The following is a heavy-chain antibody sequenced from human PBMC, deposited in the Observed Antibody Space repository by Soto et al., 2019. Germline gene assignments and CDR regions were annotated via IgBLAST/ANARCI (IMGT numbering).Heavy chain of an antibody. CDR3: AKETGNNNWFDP. V-gene: IGHV3-23*01. J-gene: IGHJ5*02. Sequence: GGSLRLSCAASGFTFSSYAMSWVRQAPGMGLEWVSAISGSGGRTYYADSVKGRFTISRDNSKNTLYLQMNSLRAEDTAVYYCAKETGNNNWFDPWGQGTLVTVSS. CDR1: GFTFSSYA. CDR2: ISGSGGRT. D-gene: IGHD1-1*01.